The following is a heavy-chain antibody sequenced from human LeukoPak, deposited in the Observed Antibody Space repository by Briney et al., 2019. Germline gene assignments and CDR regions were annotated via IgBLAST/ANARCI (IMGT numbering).Heavy chain of an antibody. Sequence: SETLSLTCTVSGGSISSGTYYWGWIRQPPGKGLEWIGSIYYSGSTSYNPSLKSRVTISVDTSKNQFSLKLDSVTAADTAVYYCARNASDSGTSYFDYWGQGTLVTVSS. V-gene: IGHV4-39*01. CDR1: GGSISSGTYY. D-gene: IGHD1-26*01. CDR3: ARNASDSGTSYFDY. J-gene: IGHJ4*02. CDR2: IYYSGST.